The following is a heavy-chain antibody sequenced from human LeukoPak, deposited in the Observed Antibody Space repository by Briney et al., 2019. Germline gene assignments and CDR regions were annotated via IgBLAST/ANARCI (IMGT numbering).Heavy chain of an antibody. J-gene: IGHJ4*02. D-gene: IGHD1-26*01. CDR2: ISWNSGSI. Sequence: GGSLRLSCAASGFTFSTNWMSWVRQAPGKGLEWVSGISWNSGSIGYADSVKGRFTISRDNAKNSLYLQMNSLRAEDTALYYCAKADRGTAYYFDYWGQGTLVTVSS. V-gene: IGHV3-9*01. CDR3: AKADRGTAYYFDY. CDR1: GFTFSTNW.